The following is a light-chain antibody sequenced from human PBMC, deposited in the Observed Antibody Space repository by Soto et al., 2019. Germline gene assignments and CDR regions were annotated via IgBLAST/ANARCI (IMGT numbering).Light chain of an antibody. CDR2: STN. V-gene: IGLV8-61*01. CDR1: SGSVSTSYH. Sequence: QAVVTQEPSLSVSPGGTVTLTFGLSSGSVSTSYHPNWYQQTPGQPPRTLIYSTNSRSSGVPDRFSGSILGNKAALTITGAKADDESDYYCVLNMGSGIWVFGGGTKLTVL. J-gene: IGLJ3*02. CDR3: VLNMGSGIWV.